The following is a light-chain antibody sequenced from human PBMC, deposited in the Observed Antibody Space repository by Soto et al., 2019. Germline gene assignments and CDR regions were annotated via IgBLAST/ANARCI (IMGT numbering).Light chain of an antibody. J-gene: IGKJ4*01. Sequence: DIQMTQSPSTLSASVGDRVTMTCRASQSISSWLAWYQQKPGKAPKLLIYASSSLQSGVPSRFSGSGSGTDFTLTISSLHLEDFATYYCQQSYTTPLTFGGGTKVDIK. V-gene: IGKV1-39*01. CDR1: QSISSW. CDR2: ASS. CDR3: QQSYTTPLT.